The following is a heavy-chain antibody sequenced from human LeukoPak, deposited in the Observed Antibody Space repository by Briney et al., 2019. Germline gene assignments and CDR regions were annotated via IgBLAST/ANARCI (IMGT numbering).Heavy chain of an antibody. J-gene: IGHJ4*02. CDR2: INHSGST. Sequence: SETLSLTCAVYGGSFSGYYWSWIRQPPVKGLEWIGEINHSGSTNYNPSLKSRVTISVDTSKNQFSLKLSSVTAADTAVYYCARGRDPGVLDYWGQGTLVTVSS. D-gene: IGHD6-6*01. CDR1: GGSFSGYY. CDR3: ARGRDPGVLDY. V-gene: IGHV4-34*01.